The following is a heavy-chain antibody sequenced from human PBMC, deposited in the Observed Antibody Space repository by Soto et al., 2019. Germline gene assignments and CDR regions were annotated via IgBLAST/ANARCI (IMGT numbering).Heavy chain of an antibody. CDR3: TTDQYCSSTSCYGAFDI. J-gene: IGHJ3*02. Sequence: GGSLRLSCAASGFTFSNAWMSWVLQAPWKGLEWVGRIKSKTDGGTTDYAAPVKGRFTISRDDSKNTLYLQMNSLKTEDTAVYYCTTDQYCSSTSCYGAFDIWGQGTMVTVSS. V-gene: IGHV3-15*01. D-gene: IGHD2-2*01. CDR2: IKSKTDGGTT. CDR1: GFTFSNAW.